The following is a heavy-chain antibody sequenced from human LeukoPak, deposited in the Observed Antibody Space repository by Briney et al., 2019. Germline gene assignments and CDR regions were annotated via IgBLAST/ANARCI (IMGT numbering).Heavy chain of an antibody. J-gene: IGHJ3*02. Sequence: SVKVSCKASGGTFRSYVITWVRQAPGQGLEWMGGIIPIFGRADYAQKFQGRVMITADESTSTAYMELSSLRSEDTAVYYCALYYYDSSGYYSNDAFDIWGQGTMVTVSS. CDR1: GGTFRSYV. V-gene: IGHV1-69*13. CDR2: IIPIFGRA. CDR3: ALYYYDSSGYYSNDAFDI. D-gene: IGHD3-22*01.